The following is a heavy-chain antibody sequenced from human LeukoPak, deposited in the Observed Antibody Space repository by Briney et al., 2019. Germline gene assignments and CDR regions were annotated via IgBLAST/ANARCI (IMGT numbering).Heavy chain of an antibody. D-gene: IGHD6-19*01. Sequence: PGRSLRLSCAASGFTFSSYAMHWVRQAPGKGLEWVAVISYDGSNKYYADSVKGRFAISRDNSKNTLYLQMNSLRAEDTAVYYCARPAWGQWLAEFDYWGQGTLVTVSS. J-gene: IGHJ4*02. V-gene: IGHV3-30*09. CDR2: ISYDGSNK. CDR3: ARPAWGQWLAEFDY. CDR1: GFTFSSYA.